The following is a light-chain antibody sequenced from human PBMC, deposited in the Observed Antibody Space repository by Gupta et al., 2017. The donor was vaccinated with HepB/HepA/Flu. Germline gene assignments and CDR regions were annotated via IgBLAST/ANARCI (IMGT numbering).Light chain of an antibody. V-gene: IGKV2D-29*01. J-gene: IGKJ1*01. CDR3: NQSLPLPLT. Sequence: DIVMTQTPLSLSVTPGQPASISCKSSQSLLHTDGKTYLYWYLQKPGQPPQLLIYAGSNRVSGVPDRFSGRASLSDFTLNISRVDVEDVVVYSCNQSLPLPLTFGRGTKVEIK. CDR1: QSLLHTDGKTY. CDR2: AGS.